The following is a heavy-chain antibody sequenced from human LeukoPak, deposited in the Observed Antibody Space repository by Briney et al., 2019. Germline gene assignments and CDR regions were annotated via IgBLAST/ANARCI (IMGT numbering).Heavy chain of an antibody. CDR1: GGTFSSYA. V-gene: IGHV1-69*01. J-gene: IGHJ4*02. CDR3: AKSLGYCSSTSCYTVGLFDY. D-gene: IGHD2-2*02. CDR2: IIPIFGTA. Sequence: ASVKVSCKASGGTFSSYAISWVRQAPGQGLEWMGGIIPIFGTANYAQKFQGRVTITADASTSTAYVDLSSLRSEDTAVYYCAKSLGYCSSTSCYTVGLFDYWGQGTLVTVSS.